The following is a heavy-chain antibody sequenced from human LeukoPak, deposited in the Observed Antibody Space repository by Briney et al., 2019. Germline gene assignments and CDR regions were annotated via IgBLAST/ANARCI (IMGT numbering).Heavy chain of an antibody. CDR3: ASGTTVTTDSYFDY. CDR1: GFTFSTFW. D-gene: IGHD4-17*01. J-gene: IGHJ4*02. Sequence: GGSLRLSCATSGFTFSTFWMHWVRQAPGKGLVWVSRINHDGSSTNYADSVKGRFTISRDNAKNSLYLQMNSLRAEDTAVYYCASGTTVTTDSYFDYWGQGTLVTVSS. CDR2: INHDGSST. V-gene: IGHV3-74*01.